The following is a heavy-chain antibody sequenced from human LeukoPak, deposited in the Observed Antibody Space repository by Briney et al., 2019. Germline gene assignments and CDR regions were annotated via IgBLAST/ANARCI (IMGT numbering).Heavy chain of an antibody. CDR1: GGSISSGGYY. V-gene: IGHV4-31*03. D-gene: IGHD5-24*01. Sequence: SETLSLTCTVSGGSISSGGYYWSWIRQHPGKGLEWIGYIYYSGSTYYNPSLKGRVTISVDTSKNEFSLKLSSVTAADTAVYYCTRLRRDGYSDGYFDYWGQGTLVAVSS. J-gene: IGHJ4*02. CDR2: IYYSGST. CDR3: TRLRRDGYSDGYFDY.